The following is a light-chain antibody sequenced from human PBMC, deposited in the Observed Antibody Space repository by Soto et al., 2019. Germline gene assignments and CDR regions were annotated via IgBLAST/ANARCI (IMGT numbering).Light chain of an antibody. V-gene: IGKV1-5*03. Sequence: DIQMTQSPSTLSASVGDRVTITCRASQSISGCLAWYQQKPGKAPKLLIYKASSLESGVPSRFSGSGSGTEFSLTISSLQPDDFATYYCQQYNSYWKWTFGQGTKVEIK. CDR2: KAS. CDR3: QQYNSYWKWT. J-gene: IGKJ1*01. CDR1: QSISGC.